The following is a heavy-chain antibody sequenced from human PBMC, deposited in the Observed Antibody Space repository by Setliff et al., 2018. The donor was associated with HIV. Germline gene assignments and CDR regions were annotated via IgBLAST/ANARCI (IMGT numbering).Heavy chain of an antibody. V-gene: IGHV4-4*02. CDR1: GGSISSSNW. J-gene: IGHJ4*02. CDR3: ARDPPSMGFGY. Sequence: PSETLSLTCAVSGGSISSSNWWSWVRQPPGKGLEWIGEIYHSGSTNYNPSLKSRVFMSVDKSKNQFSLKLSSVTAADTAVYYCARDPPSMGFGYWGQGTLVTVSS. CDR2: IYHSGST. D-gene: IGHD2-2*01.